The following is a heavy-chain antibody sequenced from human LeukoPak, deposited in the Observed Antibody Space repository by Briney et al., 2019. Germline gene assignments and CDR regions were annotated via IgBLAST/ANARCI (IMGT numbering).Heavy chain of an antibody. D-gene: IGHD4-17*01. Sequence: SETLSLTCTVSGGSISSGGYYWSWIRQHPGKGLEWIGYIYYSGSTYYNPSLKSRVTISVDTSKNQFSLKLSSVTAADTAVYYCARDNGDYFNYWGQGTLVTVSS. CDR1: GGSISSGGYY. CDR2: IYYSGST. CDR3: ARDNGDYFNY. V-gene: IGHV4-31*03. J-gene: IGHJ4*02.